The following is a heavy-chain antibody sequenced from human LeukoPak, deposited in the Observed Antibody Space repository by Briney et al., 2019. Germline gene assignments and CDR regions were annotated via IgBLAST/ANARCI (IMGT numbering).Heavy chain of an antibody. CDR3: ARGGMGIQLWPFDY. V-gene: IGHV1-46*01. D-gene: IGHD5-18*01. J-gene: IGHJ4*02. Sequence: ASVTVSCKASGFAFSSHYMQWVRQAPGQGLEWMGIINPSGGSTSYAQKFQGRVTMTRDTSTSTVYMELSTLRSEDTAVYYCARGGMGIQLWPFDYWGQGTLVIVSS. CDR2: INPSGGST. CDR1: GFAFSSHY.